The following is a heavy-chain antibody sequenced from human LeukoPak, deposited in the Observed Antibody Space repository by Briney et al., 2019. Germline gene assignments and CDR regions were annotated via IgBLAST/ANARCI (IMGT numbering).Heavy chain of an antibody. J-gene: IGHJ2*01. CDR1: GYSISSSNW. V-gene: IGHV4-28*03. Sequence: SETLSFTCAVSGYSISSSNWWGWIRQPPGKGLEWIGYIYYSGSTYYNPSLKSRVTMSVDTSKNQFSLKLSSVTAVDTAVYYCARARGVAAAGRTHWYFDLWGRGTLVTVSS. D-gene: IGHD6-13*01. CDR2: IYYSGST. CDR3: ARARGVAAAGRTHWYFDL.